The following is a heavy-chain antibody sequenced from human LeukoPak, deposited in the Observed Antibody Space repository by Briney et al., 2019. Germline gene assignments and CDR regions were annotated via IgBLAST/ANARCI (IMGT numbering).Heavy chain of an antibody. D-gene: IGHD2/OR15-2a*01. V-gene: IGHV3-73*01. J-gene: IGHJ4*02. CDR3: TSPRATVPIAH. CDR2: TRSKANNYAT. Sequence: PGGSLRLSCAASGFTFSGSAMHWVRQASGKGLEWVGRTRSKANNYATAYAASVKGRFTISRDDSRNTAYLQMNSLKTEDTAVYYCTSPRATVPIAHWGQGTLVTVSS. CDR1: GFTFSGSA.